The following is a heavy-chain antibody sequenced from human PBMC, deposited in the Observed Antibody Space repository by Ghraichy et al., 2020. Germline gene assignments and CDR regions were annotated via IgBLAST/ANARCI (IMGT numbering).Heavy chain of an antibody. CDR2: INSDGSST. J-gene: IGHJ4*02. D-gene: IGHD6-13*01. V-gene: IGHV3-74*01. Sequence: GESLNISCAASGFTFSSYWMHWVRQAPGKGLVWVSRINSDGSSTSYADSVKGRFTISRDNAKNTLYLQMNSLRAEDTAVYYCAREGPLAQLYPFDYWGQGILVTVSS. CDR3: AREGPLAQLYPFDY. CDR1: GFTFSSYW.